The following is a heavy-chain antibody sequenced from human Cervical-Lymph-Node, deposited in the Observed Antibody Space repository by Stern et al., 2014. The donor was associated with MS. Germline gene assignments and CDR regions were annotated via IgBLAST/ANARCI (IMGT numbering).Heavy chain of an antibody. CDR1: GYTLTGNY. CDR3: AREGIWFGEN. D-gene: IGHD3-10*01. Sequence: QVQLVQSGAEVKKPGASVKVSCKASGYTLTGNYMHWVRQAPGQGLEWMGWINPHNGDTNYAQKFQDRVAMTRDTSVSTAYLEVYRLRSDDTAVYYCAREGIWFGENWGQGTLVTVSS. CDR2: INPHNGDT. J-gene: IGHJ4*02. V-gene: IGHV1-2*02.